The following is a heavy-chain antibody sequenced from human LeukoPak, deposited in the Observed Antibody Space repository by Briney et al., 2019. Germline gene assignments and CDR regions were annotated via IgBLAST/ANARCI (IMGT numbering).Heavy chain of an antibody. V-gene: IGHV1-69*13. CDR3: ARGDTAMAIIPYFDY. CDR1: GGTFSSYV. D-gene: IGHD5-18*01. Sequence: GASVKVSCTASGGTFSSYVISWVRQAPGQGLEWMGGIIPIFGTANYAQKFQGRVTITADESTSTAYMELSSLRSEDTAVYYCARGDTAMAIIPYFDYWGQGTLVTVSS. J-gene: IGHJ4*02. CDR2: IIPIFGTA.